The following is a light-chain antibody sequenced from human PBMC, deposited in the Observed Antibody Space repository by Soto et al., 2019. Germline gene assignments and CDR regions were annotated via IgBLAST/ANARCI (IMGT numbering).Light chain of an antibody. CDR3: CSYTTSNTRQIV. Sequence: QSALTQPASVSGSPGQSITISFTGTGRDVGGYNYFSWYQHHPGKTPKLMIYDVSNRPSGVSNRFSGSKSGNTASLTISGLQPEDEADYYCCSYTTSNTRQIVFGTGTKVTVL. V-gene: IGLV2-14*03. CDR1: GRDVGGYNY. J-gene: IGLJ1*01. CDR2: DVS.